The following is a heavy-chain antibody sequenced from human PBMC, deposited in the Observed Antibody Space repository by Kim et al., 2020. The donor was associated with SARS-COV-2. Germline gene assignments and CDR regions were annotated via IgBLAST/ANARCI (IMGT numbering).Heavy chain of an antibody. Sequence: SVKVSCKASGGTFSSYAISWVRQAPGQGLEWMGGIIPIFGTANYAQKFQGRVTITADESTSTAYMELSSLRSEDTAVYYCARVGLRSLYYYYGMDVWGQGTTVTVSS. V-gene: IGHV1-69*13. J-gene: IGHJ6*02. D-gene: IGHD5-12*01. CDR3: ARVGLRSLYYYYGMDV. CDR2: IIPIFGTA. CDR1: GGTFSSYA.